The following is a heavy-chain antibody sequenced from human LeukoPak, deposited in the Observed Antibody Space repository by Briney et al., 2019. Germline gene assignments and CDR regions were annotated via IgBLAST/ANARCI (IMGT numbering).Heavy chain of an antibody. CDR2: IYYSGST. Sequence: PSETLSLTCTVSGGSISSGDYYWSWIRQPPGKGLEWIGYIYYSGSTYYNPSLKCRVTVSVDTSKNQFSLKLSSVTAADTAVYYCAREVSRWPYYFDYWGQGTLVTVSS. V-gene: IGHV4-30-4*01. CDR1: GGSISSGDYY. J-gene: IGHJ4*02. CDR3: AREVSRWPYYFDY. D-gene: IGHD4-23*01.